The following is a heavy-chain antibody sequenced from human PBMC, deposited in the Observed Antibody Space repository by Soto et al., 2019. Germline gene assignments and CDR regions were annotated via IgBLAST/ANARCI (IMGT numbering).Heavy chain of an antibody. CDR3: ARHEDYVGVEIFDY. Sequence: SETLSLTCTVSGGSISSYYWSWIRQPPGKGLEWIGYIYYSGSTNYNPSLKSRVTISVDTSKNQFSLKLSYVTAEDTAVYYCARHEDYVGVEIFDYWGQGTLVTVSS. CDR1: GGSISSYY. V-gene: IGHV4-59*08. D-gene: IGHD4-17*01. CDR2: IYYSGST. J-gene: IGHJ4*02.